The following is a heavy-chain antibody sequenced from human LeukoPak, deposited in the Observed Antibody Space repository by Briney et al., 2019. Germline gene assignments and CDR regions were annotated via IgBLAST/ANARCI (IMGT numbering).Heavy chain of an antibody. J-gene: IGHJ3*02. Sequence: GGSLRLSCAASGFTFSSYAMTWVRQAPDKGLEWVAFIRYDGSRKYYADSVKGRFTISRDNSKNTLYLQMNSLRAEDTAMYYCAKVSLNMVNDAFDIWGQGTMVSVSS. D-gene: IGHD4/OR15-4a*01. CDR3: AKVSLNMVNDAFDI. CDR2: IRYDGSRK. V-gene: IGHV3-30*02. CDR1: GFTFSSYA.